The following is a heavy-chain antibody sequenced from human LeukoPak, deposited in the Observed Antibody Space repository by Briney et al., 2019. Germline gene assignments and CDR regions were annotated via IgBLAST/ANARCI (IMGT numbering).Heavy chain of an antibody. CDR3: AREQSGYEDY. CDR1: GGTFSSYA. Sequence: GASVKVSYKASGGTFSSYAISWVRQAPGQGLEWMGGIIPIFGTANYAQKFQGRVTITADESTSTAYMELSSLRSEDTAVYYCAREQSGYEDYWGQGTLVTVSS. CDR2: IIPIFGTA. D-gene: IGHD5-12*01. J-gene: IGHJ4*02. V-gene: IGHV1-69*13.